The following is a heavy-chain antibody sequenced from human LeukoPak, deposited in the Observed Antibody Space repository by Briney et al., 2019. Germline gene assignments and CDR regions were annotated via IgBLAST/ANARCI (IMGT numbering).Heavy chain of an antibody. CDR1: GGSFSGYY. V-gene: IGHV4-34*01. CDR2: INHSGST. CDR3: ARGRGRYYGSGSYYQY. J-gene: IGHJ4*02. Sequence: SETLSLTCAVYGGSFSGYYWSWIRQPPGKGLEWIGEINHSGSTNYNPSLKSRVTISVDTSKNQFSLKLSSVTAADTAVYYCARGRGRYYGSGSYYQYWGQGTLVTVSS. D-gene: IGHD3-10*01.